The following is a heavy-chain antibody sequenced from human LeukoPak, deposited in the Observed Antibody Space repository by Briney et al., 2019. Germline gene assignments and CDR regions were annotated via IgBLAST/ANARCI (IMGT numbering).Heavy chain of an antibody. J-gene: IGHJ5*02. CDR3: AADGVEDYGGNP. CDR2: IVVGSGNT. CDR1: GFTSTSSA. V-gene: IGHV1-58*01. D-gene: IGHD4-23*01. Sequence: ASVTVSCKASGFTSTSSAVQWVRQARGQRLEWIGWIVVGSGNTNYAQKFQERVTVTRDMSTSTAYMELSSLRSEDTAVYYCAADGVEDYGGNPWGQGTLVTVSS.